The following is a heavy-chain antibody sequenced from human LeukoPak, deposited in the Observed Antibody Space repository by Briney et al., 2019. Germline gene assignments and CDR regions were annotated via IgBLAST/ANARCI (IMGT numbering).Heavy chain of an antibody. CDR2: INHSGST. CDR1: GGSFSGYY. Sequence: SETLSLTCAVYGGSFSGYYWSWIRQPPGKGLEWIGEINHSGSTNYNPSLKSRVTISVDTSKNQFSLKLSSVAAADTAVYYCARLPLLPYSSGYYDYWGQGILVTVSS. D-gene: IGHD6-19*01. CDR3: ARLPLLPYSSGYYDY. J-gene: IGHJ4*02. V-gene: IGHV4-34*01.